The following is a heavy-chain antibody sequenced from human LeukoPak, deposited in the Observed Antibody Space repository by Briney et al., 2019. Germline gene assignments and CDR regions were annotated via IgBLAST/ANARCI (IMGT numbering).Heavy chain of an antibody. CDR3: VQGGHSDW. CDR2: ISSSGSTI. J-gene: IGHJ4*02. V-gene: IGHV3-11*01. CDR1: GFTFSDYY. Sequence: GGSLRLSCAASGFTFSDYYMSWIRQAPGKGLEWVSYISSSGSTIYYADSVKGRFTISRDNGKNSLFLEMNSLRADDTALYFWVQGGHSDWWGQGAAVTGPS. D-gene: IGHD3-16*01.